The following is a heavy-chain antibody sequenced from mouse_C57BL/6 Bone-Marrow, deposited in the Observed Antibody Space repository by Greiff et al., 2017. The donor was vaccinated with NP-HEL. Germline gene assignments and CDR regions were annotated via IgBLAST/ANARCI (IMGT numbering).Heavy chain of an antibody. CDR2: INPDSSTI. D-gene: IGHD2-5*01. CDR3: ASPYSNYVFAY. Sequence: EVKLEESGGGLVQPGGSLKLSCAASGIDFSRYWMSWVRRAPGKGLEWIGEINPDSSTINYAPSLKDKFIISRDNAKNTLYLQMSKVRSEDTALYYCASPYSNYVFAYWGQGTLVTVSA. V-gene: IGHV4-1*01. J-gene: IGHJ3*01. CDR1: GIDFSRYW.